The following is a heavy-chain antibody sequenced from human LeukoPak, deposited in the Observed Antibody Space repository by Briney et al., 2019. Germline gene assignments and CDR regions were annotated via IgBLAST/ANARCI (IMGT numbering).Heavy chain of an antibody. CDR2: ITSSGSTI. CDR3: AREHPHYYDSSGYYY. Sequence: GGSLRLSCAASGFTLSDYYMSWIRQAPGKGLEWVSYITSSGSTIYYADSVKGRFTISRDNAKNSLYLQMNSLRAEDTAVYYCAREHPHYYDSSGYYYWGQGTLVTVSS. V-gene: IGHV3-11*01. D-gene: IGHD3-22*01. J-gene: IGHJ4*02. CDR1: GFTLSDYY.